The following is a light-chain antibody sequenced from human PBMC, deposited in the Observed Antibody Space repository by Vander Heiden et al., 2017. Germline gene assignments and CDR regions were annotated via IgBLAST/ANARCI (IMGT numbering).Light chain of an antibody. Sequence: ELVLTQSPGTLSLSPGERATLACRASQSVSSSYLAWYQQKPGQAPRLLIYGASSRATGIPDRVSGSGSGTDFTLTISRLEPEDFAVYYCQQYGSSPPITFGQRTRLEIK. V-gene: IGKV3-20*01. J-gene: IGKJ5*01. CDR3: QQYGSSPPIT. CDR1: QSVSSSY. CDR2: GAS.